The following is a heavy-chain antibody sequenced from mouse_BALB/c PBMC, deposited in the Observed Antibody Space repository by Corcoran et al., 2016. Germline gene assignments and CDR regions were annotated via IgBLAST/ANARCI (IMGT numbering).Heavy chain of an antibody. V-gene: IGHV9-3-1*01. J-gene: IGHJ3*01. CDR2: INTYTGEP. CDR3: ARRGNYEPFAD. Sequence: QIQLVQSGPELKKPGETVKISCKASGYTFTNYGMNWVKQAPGKGLKWMGWINTYTGEPTYADDFKGRFAFSLETSASTAYLQINNLKNEDTATYFCARRGNYEPFADWGQVTLVTVSA. CDR1: GYTFTNYG. D-gene: IGHD2-1*01.